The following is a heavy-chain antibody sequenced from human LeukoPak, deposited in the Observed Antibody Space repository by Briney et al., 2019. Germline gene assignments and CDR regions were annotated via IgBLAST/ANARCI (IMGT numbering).Heavy chain of an antibody. Sequence: SETLSLTCAVYGGTFSGYYWSWIRQPPGKGLEWIGEINHSGSTNYNPSLKSRVTISVDTSKNQFSLKLSSVTAADTAVYYCARGRGHDYWGQGTLVTVSS. CDR2: INHSGST. CDR3: ARGRGHDY. CDR1: GGTFSGYY. J-gene: IGHJ4*02. V-gene: IGHV4-34*01.